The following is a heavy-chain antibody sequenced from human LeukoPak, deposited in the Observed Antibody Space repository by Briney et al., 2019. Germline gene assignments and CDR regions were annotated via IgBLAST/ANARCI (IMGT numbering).Heavy chain of an antibody. D-gene: IGHD1-7*01. J-gene: IGHJ4*02. CDR3: ARATGYNWNYGY. CDR1: GYTFTGYY. V-gene: IGHV1-2*02. Sequence: ASVKVSCKASGYTFTGYYMHWVRQAPGQGLEWMGWINPNSGGTNYAQKFQGRVTMTRDTSISTAYMELSRLRSDDTAVYYCARATGYNWNYGYWGQGTLVTVSS. CDR2: INPNSGGT.